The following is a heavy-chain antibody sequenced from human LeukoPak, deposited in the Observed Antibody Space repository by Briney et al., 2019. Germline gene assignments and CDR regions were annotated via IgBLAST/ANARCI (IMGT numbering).Heavy chain of an antibody. CDR3: ARNLPAADY. D-gene: IGHD2-2*01. V-gene: IGHV3-33*08. Sequence: GGSLRLSCAASGFTFNAYAMSWVRQAPGKGLEWVAFIRYDGSNKYYADSVKGRFTISRDNAKNSLYLQMNSLRAEDTAVYYCARNLPAADYWGQGTLVTVSS. CDR2: IRYDGSNK. CDR1: GFTFNAYA. J-gene: IGHJ4*02.